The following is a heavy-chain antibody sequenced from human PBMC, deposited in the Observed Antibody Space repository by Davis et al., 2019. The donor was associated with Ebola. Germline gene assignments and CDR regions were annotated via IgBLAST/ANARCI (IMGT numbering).Heavy chain of an antibody. J-gene: IGHJ4*02. V-gene: IGHV1-69*13. CDR1: GGTFSSYA. CDR2: IIPIFGAA. D-gene: IGHD6-19*01. Sequence: SVKVSCKASGGTFSSYALSWVRQAPGQGLEWMGGIIPIFGAANYAQKFQGRVTITADESTSTAYMELSSLRSEDTAVYYCARVTFYSSGWYRGYYFDYWGQGTLVTVSS. CDR3: ARVTFYSSGWYRGYYFDY.